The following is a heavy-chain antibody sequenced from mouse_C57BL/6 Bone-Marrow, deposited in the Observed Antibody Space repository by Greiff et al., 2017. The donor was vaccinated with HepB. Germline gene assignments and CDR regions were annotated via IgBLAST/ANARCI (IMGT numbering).Heavy chain of an antibody. CDR2: IDPSDSYT. CDR3: ARDGSITTVVATNFDY. V-gene: IGHV1-50*01. J-gene: IGHJ2*01. CDR1: GYTFTSYW. Sequence: QVQLQQPGAELVKPGASVKLSCKASGYTFTSYWMQWVKQRPGQGLEWIGEIDPSDSYTNYNQKFKGKATLTVDTSSSTAYMQLSSLTSEDSAVYYCARDGSITTVVATNFDYWGQGTTHTVSS. D-gene: IGHD1-1*01.